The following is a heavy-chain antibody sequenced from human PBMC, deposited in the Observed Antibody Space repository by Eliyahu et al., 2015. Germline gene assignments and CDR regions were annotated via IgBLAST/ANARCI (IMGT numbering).Heavy chain of an antibody. Sequence: QVQLVESGGGVVQPGRSLRLSCAASGFTFSDYAIHWVRQAPGKGVEWVAVISYDGINKYYSDSVKGRFTISRDNSKNTLYVQMNSLRAEDTAVYYCARGMVYYYYYGMDVWGQGTTVTVSS. V-gene: IGHV3-30*04. CDR3: ARGMVYYYYYGMDV. D-gene: IGHD2-8*01. CDR1: GFTFSDYA. J-gene: IGHJ6*02. CDR2: ISYDGINK.